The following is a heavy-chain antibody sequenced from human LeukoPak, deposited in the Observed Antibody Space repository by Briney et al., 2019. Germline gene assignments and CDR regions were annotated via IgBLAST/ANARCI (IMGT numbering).Heavy chain of an antibody. CDR1: GGSISSYY. Sequence: PSETLSLTCTVSGGSISSYYWSWIRQPPGKGLEWIGYIYYSGSTNYNPSLQSRVTISVDTSKNQFSLKLRSVTAADTAVYYCAREFSSSKIYYYYHMDVWGKGTTVTVSS. J-gene: IGHJ6*03. V-gene: IGHV4-59*01. CDR3: AREFSSSKIYYYYHMDV. D-gene: IGHD6-6*01. CDR2: IYYSGST.